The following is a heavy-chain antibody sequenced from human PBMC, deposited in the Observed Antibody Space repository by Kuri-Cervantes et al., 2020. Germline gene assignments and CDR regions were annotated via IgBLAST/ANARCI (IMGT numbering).Heavy chain of an antibody. V-gene: IGHV4-61*01. CDR2: IYYSGST. D-gene: IGHD2-15*01. J-gene: IGHJ1*01. CDR1: GGSVSSGSYY. Sequence: SETLSLTCTVSGGSVSSGSYYWSWIRQPPGKGLEWIGYIYYSGSTNYNPSLKSRVTISVDTSKNQFSLKLSSVTAADTAVYYCARLIRYCSGGSCYITDGYFQHWGQGTLVTVSS. CDR3: ARLIRYCSGGSCYITDGYFQH.